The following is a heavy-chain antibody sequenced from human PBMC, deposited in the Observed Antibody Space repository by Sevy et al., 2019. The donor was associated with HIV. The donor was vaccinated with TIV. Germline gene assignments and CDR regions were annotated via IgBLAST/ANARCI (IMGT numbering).Heavy chain of an antibody. D-gene: IGHD6-13*01. CDR3: AGRAEDGTGYYYGMDV. V-gene: IGHV5-51*01. Sequence: GESLKISCKGSGYSFTSYWIGWVRQMPGKGLEWMGIIYPGDSDTRYSPSFQGQVTISADKSISTAYLQWSSQKASDTAMYDCAGRAEDGTGYYYGMDVWGEGTTVTVSS. CDR1: GYSFTSYW. CDR2: IYPGDSDT. J-gene: IGHJ6*04.